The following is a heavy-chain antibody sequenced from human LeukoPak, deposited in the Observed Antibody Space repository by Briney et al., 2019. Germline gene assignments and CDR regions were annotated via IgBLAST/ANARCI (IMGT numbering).Heavy chain of an antibody. D-gene: IGHD6-13*01. J-gene: IGHJ5*02. V-gene: IGHV4-30-2*01. Sequence: SQTLSLTCTVSGGSISSGGYYWSWIRQPPGKGLEWIGYIYHSGSTYYNPSLKSRVTISVDRSKNQFSLKLSSVTAADTAVYYCARVISEGTAAAGGWNWFDPWGQGTLVTVSS. CDR2: IYHSGST. CDR1: GGSISSGGYY. CDR3: ARVISEGTAAAGGWNWFDP.